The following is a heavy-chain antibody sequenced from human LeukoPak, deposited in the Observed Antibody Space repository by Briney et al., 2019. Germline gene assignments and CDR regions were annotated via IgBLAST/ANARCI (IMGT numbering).Heavy chain of an antibody. J-gene: IGHJ6*02. CDR1: GGTFSSYA. Sequence: SVKVSCKASGGTFSSYAISWVRRAPGQGLEWMGGIIPIFGTANYAQKFQGRVTITADESTSTAYMELSSLRSEDTAVYYCARDQGGSLYYYGMDVWGQGTTVTVSS. V-gene: IGHV1-69*13. CDR3: ARDQGGSLYYYGMDV. CDR2: IIPIFGTA. D-gene: IGHD3-16*01.